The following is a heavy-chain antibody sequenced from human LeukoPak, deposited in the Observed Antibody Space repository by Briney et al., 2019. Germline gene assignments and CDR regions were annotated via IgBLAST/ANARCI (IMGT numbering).Heavy chain of an antibody. CDR2: INDSGGST. D-gene: IGHD3-22*01. CDR1: GFTFSAYT. CDR3: ARDDYYHDSSDYYSWFDP. Sequence: GGSLRLSCAASGFTFSAYTMSWVRQAPGKGLEWVSSINDSGGSTKYADSVKGRFTISRDNSKNTLYLQMSSLRAEDTAVYHCARDDYYHDSSDYYSWFDPWGQGTLVTVSS. V-gene: IGHV3-23*01. J-gene: IGHJ5*02.